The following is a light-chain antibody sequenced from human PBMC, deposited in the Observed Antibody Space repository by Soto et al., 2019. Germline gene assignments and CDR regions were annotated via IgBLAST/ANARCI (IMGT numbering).Light chain of an antibody. CDR2: GNS. V-gene: IGLV1-40*01. CDR1: SSNIGAGYD. Sequence: QPVLTQPPSVSGAPGQRVTISCTGSSSNIGAGYDVHWYQQLPGTAPKLLIYGNSNRPSGVPDRFSGSKSGISASLAITGLQAEDEADYYCQSYDSSLSALFGGGTKVTVL. CDR3: QSYDSSLSAL. J-gene: IGLJ3*02.